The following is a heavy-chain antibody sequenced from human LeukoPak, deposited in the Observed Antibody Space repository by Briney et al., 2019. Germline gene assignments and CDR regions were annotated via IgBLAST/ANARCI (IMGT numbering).Heavy chain of an antibody. Sequence: SETLSLTCTVSGGSISSNTYSWGWIRQPPGKGLEWIGSIYYGGSAYYNPSLKSRVTISVDTSKNHFSLKLSSVTAADTAVYYCAREGYCSGDSCYLDAFDIWGQGTMVTVSS. CDR3: AREGYCSGDSCYLDAFDI. CDR1: GGSISSNTYS. V-gene: IGHV4-39*02. D-gene: IGHD2-15*01. CDR2: IYYGGSA. J-gene: IGHJ3*02.